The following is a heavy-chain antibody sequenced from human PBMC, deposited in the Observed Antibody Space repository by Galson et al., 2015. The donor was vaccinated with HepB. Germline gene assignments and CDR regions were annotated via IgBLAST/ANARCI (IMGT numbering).Heavy chain of an antibody. D-gene: IGHD6-6*01. CDR1: GYTLTSYY. J-gene: IGHJ3*02. CDR2: INPSGGST. Sequence: SVKVSCKASGYTLTSYYMHWARQAPGQGLEWMGIINPSGGSTSYAQKFQGRVTMTRDTSTSTVYMELSSLRSEDTAVYYCARPGLAARDAFDIWGQGTMVTVSS. CDR3: ARPGLAARDAFDI. V-gene: IGHV1-46*01.